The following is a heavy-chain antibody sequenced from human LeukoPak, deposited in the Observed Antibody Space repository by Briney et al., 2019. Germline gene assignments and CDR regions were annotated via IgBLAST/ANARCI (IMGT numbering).Heavy chain of an antibody. J-gene: IGHJ6*04. Sequence: GGSLRLSCAASGFTFSSYGMSWVRQAPGKGLEWVANIKQDGSEKYYVDSVKGRFTISRDNAKSSLYLQMNSLRAEDTAVYYCAELGITMIGGVWGKGTTVTISS. CDR2: IKQDGSEK. CDR3: AELGITMIGGV. V-gene: IGHV3-7*01. CDR1: GFTFSSYG. D-gene: IGHD3-10*02.